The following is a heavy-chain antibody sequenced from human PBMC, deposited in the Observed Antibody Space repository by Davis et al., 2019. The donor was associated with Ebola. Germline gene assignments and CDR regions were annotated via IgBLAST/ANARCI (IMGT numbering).Heavy chain of an antibody. J-gene: IGHJ5*02. V-gene: IGHV4-39*01. Sequence: SETLSLTCDVSGGSISRDDYYWAWMRQPPGKGLEWIGSMTYSGNTYYNPSLKSRVSISLDTSKRKYSLELRSVTAADTAVYYCARQRPAALVGWFDPWGQGTLVTVSS. CDR3: ARQRPAALVGWFDP. D-gene: IGHD6-13*01. CDR2: MTYSGNT. CDR1: GGSISRDDYY.